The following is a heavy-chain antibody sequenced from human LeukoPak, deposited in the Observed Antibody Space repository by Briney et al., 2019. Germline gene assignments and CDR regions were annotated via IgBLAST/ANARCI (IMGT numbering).Heavy chain of an antibody. J-gene: IGHJ1*01. V-gene: IGHV4-38-2*02. D-gene: IGHD1-7*01. CDR3: ARGPPLYNWNYGYFQH. CDR2: SYHSGST. CDR1: GYSISSGYY. Sequence: SETLSLTCTVSGYSISSGYYWGWIRQPPGKGLEWIGNSYHSGSTYYNPSLKSRVTISVDTSKNQFSLKLSSVTAADTAVYYCARGPPLYNWNYGYFQHWGQGTLVTVSS.